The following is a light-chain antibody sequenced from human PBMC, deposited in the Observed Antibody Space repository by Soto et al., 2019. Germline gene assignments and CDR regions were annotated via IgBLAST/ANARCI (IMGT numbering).Light chain of an antibody. CDR2: DAS. CDR1: QSVSSY. CDR3: QQRSNWPPSIT. Sequence: EIALTQSPATLSLSPGERATLSCRASQSVSSYLAWYQQKPGQAPRLLIYDASNRATGIPARFSGSGSGTDFTLTISSLEPEDFAVYYCQQRSNWPPSITFGQGTRLE. V-gene: IGKV3-11*01. J-gene: IGKJ5*01.